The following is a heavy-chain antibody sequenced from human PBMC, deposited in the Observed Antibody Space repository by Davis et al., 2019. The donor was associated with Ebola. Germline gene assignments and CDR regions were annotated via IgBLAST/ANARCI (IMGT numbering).Heavy chain of an antibody. D-gene: IGHD2-2*01. CDR3: ASPHQIRGKDYFDL. CDR1: DDSISGHY. Sequence: PSETLSLTCTVSDDSISGHYWGWIRQPPGKGLEWIGEINHSGSTYYNPSLKSRVTISIDTSRNQFSLKLTSVTAADTAVYYCASPHQIRGKDYFDLWGQGTLVTVSS. V-gene: IGHV4-34*01. J-gene: IGHJ4*02. CDR2: INHSGST.